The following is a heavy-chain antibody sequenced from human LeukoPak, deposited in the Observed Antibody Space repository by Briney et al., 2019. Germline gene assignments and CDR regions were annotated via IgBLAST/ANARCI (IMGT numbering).Heavy chain of an antibody. CDR2: INPNNGGT. CDR1: RYIFTSYY. J-gene: IGHJ4*02. D-gene: IGHD6-13*01. CDR3: ARDRGSSWFADY. V-gene: IGHV1-2*02. Sequence: ASVKVSCKASRYIFTSYYIHWVRQAPAQGLEWMGWINPNNGGTKYGKKFQGRVTMTSDTSISTAYMELSRLRYDDTAMYYCARDRGSSWFADYWGQGTLVTVSS.